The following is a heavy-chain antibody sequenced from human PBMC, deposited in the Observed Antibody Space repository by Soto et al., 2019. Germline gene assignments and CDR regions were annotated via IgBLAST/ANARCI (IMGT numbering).Heavy chain of an antibody. CDR2: ISGSGGST. CDR1: GFTFSSYA. Sequence: PGGSLRLSCAASGFTFSSYAMSWVRQAPGKGLEWVSAISGSGGSTYYADSVKGRFTISRDNSKNTLYLQMNSLRAEDTAVYYCAKVSRILAAAGPYYFDYWGQGTLVTVSS. CDR3: AKVSRILAAAGPYYFDY. J-gene: IGHJ4*02. D-gene: IGHD6-13*01. V-gene: IGHV3-23*01.